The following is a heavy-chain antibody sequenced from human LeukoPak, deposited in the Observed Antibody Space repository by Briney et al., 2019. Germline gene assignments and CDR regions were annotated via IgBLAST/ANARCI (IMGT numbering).Heavy chain of an antibody. CDR3: ARGLEWWYYYGMDV. CDR2: LNPNSGNT. V-gene: IGHV1-8*01. J-gene: IGHJ6*02. CDR1: GYTVTRYD. Sequence: ASVKVSCKASGYTVTRYDINWVRQATGQGLEWMGWLNPNSGNTGYAQKFQGRVTMTRNTSISTAYMELSSLRSEDTAVYYCARGLEWWYYYGMDVWGQGTTVTVSS. D-gene: IGHD2-15*01.